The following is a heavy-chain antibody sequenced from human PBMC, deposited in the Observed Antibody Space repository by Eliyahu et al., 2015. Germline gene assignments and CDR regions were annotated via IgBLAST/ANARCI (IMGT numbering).Heavy chain of an antibody. J-gene: IGHJ4*02. CDR3: ARALATSQYVYASGSYLALGY. CDR2: SSYTGST. V-gene: IGHV4-34*01. CDR1: GGSFSGYS. D-gene: IGHD3-10*01. Sequence: QVQLQQWGAGLLKPSETLSLTCAVYGGSFSGYSWTWIRQPPGKGLEWIGESSYTGSTYYNPPLQSRVTISLDTSKKQFSLKLSSVTAADTAVYYCARALATSQYVYASGSYLALGYWGQGSLVTVSS.